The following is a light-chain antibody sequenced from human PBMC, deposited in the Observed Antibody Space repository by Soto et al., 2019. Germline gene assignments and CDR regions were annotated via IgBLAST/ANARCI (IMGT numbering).Light chain of an antibody. CDR1: QRLSSN. V-gene: IGKV3-15*01. J-gene: IGKJ5*01. Sequence: EIVMTQSPATLSVSPGERATLSCRASQRLSSNLAWYQQKPGQAPRLLIYGVSTRATGIPARFSGSGSGTEFTLTISSLQSEDSAVYYCQQYKNWLALTFGGGTRLEIK. CDR3: QQYKNWLALT. CDR2: GVS.